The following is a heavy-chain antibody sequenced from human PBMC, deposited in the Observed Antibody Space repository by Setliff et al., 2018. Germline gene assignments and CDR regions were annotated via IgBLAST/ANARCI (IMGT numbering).Heavy chain of an antibody. V-gene: IGHV4-59*02. J-gene: IGHJ4*02. CDR3: ARDRTYDASGNYARWFDY. CDR2: VFYSGDT. Sequence: SETLSLTCTVYGGSVKCYYWSWIRQTPEKGLEWIGFVFYSGDTIYNPSLKSRVTMSVDTSMNQFSLNLNSVTAADTAVYYCARDRTYDASGNYARWFDYWGQGSLVTVSS. D-gene: IGHD3-10*01. CDR1: GGSVKCYY.